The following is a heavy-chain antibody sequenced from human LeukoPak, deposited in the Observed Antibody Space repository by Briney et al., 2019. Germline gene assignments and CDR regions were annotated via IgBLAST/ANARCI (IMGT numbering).Heavy chain of an antibody. CDR2: IIPRGGST. J-gene: IGHJ4*02. CDR1: GYTFTSYY. D-gene: IGHD6-13*01. Sequence: ASVKVSCKASGYTFTSYYMHWVRQAPGQGLEWMGIIIPRGGSTNYAQKFQGRVTITADESTSTAYMELSSLRSEDTAVYYCAREGIAAAGIGYFDYWGQGTLVTVSS. V-gene: IGHV1-46*01. CDR3: AREGIAAAGIGYFDY.